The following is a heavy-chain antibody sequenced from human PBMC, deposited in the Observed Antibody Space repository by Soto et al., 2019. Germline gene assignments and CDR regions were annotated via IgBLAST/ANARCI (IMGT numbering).Heavy chain of an antibody. CDR1: GGSIRRCY. D-gene: IGHD6-25*01. CDR2: IFHSGST. V-gene: IGHV4-59*01. Sequence: SETLCVTCTGSGGSIRRCYWSWSRQSPGKGLEWIGYIFHSGSTNYNPSLKSRVTISADTSKNQFSLRLSSVTAADTAVYYCARTIENYDNSGHDHLAYSAQGTIVPVSS. CDR3: ARTIENYDNSGHDHLAY. J-gene: IGHJ4*02.